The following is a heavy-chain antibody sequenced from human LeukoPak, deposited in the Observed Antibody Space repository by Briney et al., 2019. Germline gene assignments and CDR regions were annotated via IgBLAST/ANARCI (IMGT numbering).Heavy chain of an antibody. CDR3: ARAYYYESSAYYYFDY. Sequence: QPGGSLRVSCAASGFTVSSNYMSWVRQAPGRGLEWVSVIYSDGTTYYADSVKGRFTISRDNSKNTLYLQMSSLRAEDTAVYYCARAYYYESSAYYYFDYWGQGTLVTVSS. CDR1: GFTVSSNY. CDR2: IYSDGTT. J-gene: IGHJ4*02. V-gene: IGHV3-53*01. D-gene: IGHD3-22*01.